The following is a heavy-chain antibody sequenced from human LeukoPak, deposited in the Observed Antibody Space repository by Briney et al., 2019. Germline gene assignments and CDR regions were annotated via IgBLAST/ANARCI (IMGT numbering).Heavy chain of an antibody. CDR2: ISGSGGST. D-gene: IGHD4-11*01. CDR1: GFTFSSYA. Sequence: PGGSLRLSCAASGFTFSSYAMSWVRQAPGKWLEWVSAISGSGGSTYYADSVKGRFTISRDNSKNTLYLQMNSLRAEDTAVYYCAKDRVFRTVTHYYFDYWGQGTLVTVSS. CDR3: AKDRVFRTVTHYYFDY. V-gene: IGHV3-23*01. J-gene: IGHJ4*02.